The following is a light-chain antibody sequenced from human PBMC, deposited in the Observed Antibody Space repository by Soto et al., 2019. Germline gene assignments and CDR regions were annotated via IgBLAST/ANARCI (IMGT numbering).Light chain of an antibody. CDR2: KAS. Sequence: DIQMTQSPSSVSASVGDRVTITCRASQGIISWLAWYQQKPGKAPKLLIYKASSLESGVPSRFSGSGSGTEFTLTISSLQPDDFATYYCQQYNSYSRTFGQGTKVDIK. CDR1: QGIISW. J-gene: IGKJ1*01. CDR3: QQYNSYSRT. V-gene: IGKV1-5*03.